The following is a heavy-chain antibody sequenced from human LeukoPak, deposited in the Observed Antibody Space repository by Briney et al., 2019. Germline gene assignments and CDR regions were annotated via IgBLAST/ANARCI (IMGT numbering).Heavy chain of an antibody. D-gene: IGHD5-24*01. Sequence: PSQTLSLTCTVSGGSISSGDYYWSWIRQPPGKGLEWIGYIYYSGSTYYNPSLKSRVTISVDTSKNQFSLKLSSVTAADTAVYYCARVSRRDGYNPGAWYFDLWGRGTLVTVSS. CDR1: GGSISSGDYY. J-gene: IGHJ2*01. V-gene: IGHV4-30-4*08. CDR2: IYYSGST. CDR3: ARVSRRDGYNPGAWYFDL.